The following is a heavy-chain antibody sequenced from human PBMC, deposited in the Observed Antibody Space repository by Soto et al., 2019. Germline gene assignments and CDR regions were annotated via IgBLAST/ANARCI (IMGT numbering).Heavy chain of an antibody. CDR3: TTDQKEYQLQLSFDY. CDR2: IKSKTDGGTT. V-gene: IGHV3-15*01. D-gene: IGHD2-2*01. J-gene: IGHJ4*02. CDR1: GFTFSNAW. Sequence: VGSLRLSCAASGFTFSNAWMSWVRQAPGKGLEWVGRIKSKTDGGTTDYAAPVKGRFTISRDDSKNTLYLQMNSLKTEDTAVYYCTTDQKEYQLQLSFDYWGQGNLVPVSS.